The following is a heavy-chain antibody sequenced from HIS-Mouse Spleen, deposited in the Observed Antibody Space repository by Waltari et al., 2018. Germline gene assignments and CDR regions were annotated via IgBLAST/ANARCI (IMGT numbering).Heavy chain of an antibody. V-gene: IGHV3-30-3*01. CDR3: GSRHIAAVDY. CDR1: GFTFSSYP. J-gene: IGHJ4*02. CDR2: LAYDGSTK. D-gene: IGHD5-12*01. Sequence: QVQLVESGGGVVQPGRSLRLSCAASGFTFSSYPTHGVRQAPGKGVGWVVVLAYDGSTKYYADSGRGRFTICRDNSKNWLYLQMNSLRDEDTAVYCGGSRHIAAVDYWGQGPLVTVAS.